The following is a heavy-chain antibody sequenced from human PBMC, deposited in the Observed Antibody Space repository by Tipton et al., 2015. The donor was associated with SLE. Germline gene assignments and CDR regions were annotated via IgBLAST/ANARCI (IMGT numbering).Heavy chain of an antibody. V-gene: IGHV4-59*07. D-gene: IGHD1-26*01. CDR2: IYYSGST. Sequence: TLSLTCAVYGGSFSSYYWSWIRQPPGKGLEWIGYIYYSGSTNYNPSLKSRVTISVDTSKNQFSLKLSSVTAADTAVYYCVRDSGNYYFDYWGQGSLVTVFS. J-gene: IGHJ4*02. CDR1: GGSFSSYY. CDR3: VRDSGNYYFDY.